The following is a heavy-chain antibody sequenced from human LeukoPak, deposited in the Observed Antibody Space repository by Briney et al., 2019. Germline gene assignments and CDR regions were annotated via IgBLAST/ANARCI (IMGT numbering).Heavy chain of an antibody. Sequence: GGSLRLSCAASGFTFSSYSMNWVRQAPGQGLEWVSGISGSGGSTSYADSVKGRFTISRDNSKNTLYLQMNSLTAEDTAVYYCAKGRGSGYYYFYYGMDVWGQGTTVTVSS. CDR2: ISGSGGST. J-gene: IGHJ6*02. D-gene: IGHD5-12*01. CDR1: GFTFSSYS. CDR3: AKGRGSGYYYFYYGMDV. V-gene: IGHV3-23*01.